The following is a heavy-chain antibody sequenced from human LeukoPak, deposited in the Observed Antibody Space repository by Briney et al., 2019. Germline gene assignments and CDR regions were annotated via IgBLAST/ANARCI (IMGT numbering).Heavy chain of an antibody. Sequence: SVKVSCKASGGTFSSHAISWVRQAPGQGLEWMGGIIPIFGAANYAQKFQGRVTITADESTSTAYMELSSLRSEDTAVYYCARGGLTTASFGYWGQGTLVTVSS. V-gene: IGHV1-69*13. CDR2: IIPIFGAA. J-gene: IGHJ4*02. CDR1: GGTFSSHA. CDR3: ARGGLTTASFGY. D-gene: IGHD4-11*01.